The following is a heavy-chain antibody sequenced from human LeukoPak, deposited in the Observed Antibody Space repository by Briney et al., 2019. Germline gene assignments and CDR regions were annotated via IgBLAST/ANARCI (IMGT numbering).Heavy chain of an antibody. CDR1: GFTFSTYS. CDR3: ARELAAAPSGDYFDY. J-gene: IGHJ4*02. CDR2: ISSSSSTI. Sequence: HPGGSLRLSCAASGFTFSTYSMNWVRQAPGKGLEWVSYISSSSSTIYYADSVKGRFTISRDNAKNPLYLQMNSLRAEDTAVYYCARELAAAPSGDYFDYWGQGTLVTVSS. V-gene: IGHV3-48*01. D-gene: IGHD6-13*01.